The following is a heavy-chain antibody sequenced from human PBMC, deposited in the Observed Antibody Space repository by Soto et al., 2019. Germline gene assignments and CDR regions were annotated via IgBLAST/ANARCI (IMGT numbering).Heavy chain of an antibody. J-gene: IGHJ4*02. CDR2: FYWDDDK. V-gene: IGHV2-5*02. D-gene: IGHD5-18*01. CDR1: GFSLSTSGVG. CDR3: AHRPRVQLWSTAFDF. Sequence: QITLKESGPTLVKPTQTLTLTCTFSGFSLSTSGVGVGWIRQPPGKALEWLALFYWDDDKRYSPSLKSRLTITNDTSKNQVVRTMTNVDPVDTATYYCAHRPRVQLWSTAFDFWGQGTLVTVSS.